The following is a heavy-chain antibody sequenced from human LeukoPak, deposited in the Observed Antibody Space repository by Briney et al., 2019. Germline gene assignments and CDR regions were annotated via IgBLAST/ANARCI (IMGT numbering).Heavy chain of an antibody. CDR1: GFTFSSYA. CDR3: AKDMTGGIVLMVYASSNWFDP. Sequence: GGSLRLSCAASGFTFSSYAMSWVRQAPGKGLEWVSAISGSGGSTYYADSVKGRFTISRDNSKNTLYLQMNSLRAEDTAVYYCAKDMTGGIVLMVYASSNWFDPWGQGTLVTVSS. V-gene: IGHV3-23*01. CDR2: ISGSGGST. J-gene: IGHJ5*02. D-gene: IGHD2-8*01.